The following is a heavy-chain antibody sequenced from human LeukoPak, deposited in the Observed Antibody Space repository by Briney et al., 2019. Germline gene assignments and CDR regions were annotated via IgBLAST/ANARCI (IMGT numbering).Heavy chain of an antibody. CDR3: ARRSYYFGSGSYYNVGDWFDP. D-gene: IGHD3-10*01. CDR1: GYDFTSYW. CDR2: IYPGNSDT. Sequence: GESLKISCKASGYDFTSYWIGWVRQMPGKGLEWMGIIYPGNSDTRYSPSFQGQVTISADGSNSTAYLQWSSLKPSDTAMYYCARRSYYFGSGSYYNVGDWFDPWGQGTQVTVSS. V-gene: IGHV5-51*01. J-gene: IGHJ5*02.